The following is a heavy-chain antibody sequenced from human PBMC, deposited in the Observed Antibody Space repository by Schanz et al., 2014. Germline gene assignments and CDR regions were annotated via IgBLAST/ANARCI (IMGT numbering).Heavy chain of an antibody. CDR3: AREVGLYDRGWFDP. Sequence: QVHLVQSGAEVKKPGSSVKVSCKASGGTFSSDTFSWVRQAPGQGLEWMGRIVPIAGITNYAQRFQGRVTITAGKSSDTAYMELSSLRSDDTAVYYCAREVGLYDRGWFDPWGQGTLVTVSS. CDR2: IVPIAGIT. CDR1: GGTFSSDT. D-gene: IGHD3-22*01. V-gene: IGHV1-69*08. J-gene: IGHJ5*02.